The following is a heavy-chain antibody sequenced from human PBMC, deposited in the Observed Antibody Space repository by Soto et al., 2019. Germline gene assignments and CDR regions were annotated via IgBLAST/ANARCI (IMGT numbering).Heavy chain of an antibody. CDR1: GNTFTNFG. Sequence: ASVKVSCKASGNTFTNFGVTWVRQAPGQGLEWMGWISAYTGDPNYAQKFQGRVTMTIDTSTSTAYLDLRSLTSDDTAVYYCARALQGAEPWFDTWGQGTLVTVSA. CDR3: ARALQGAEPWFDT. J-gene: IGHJ5*02. D-gene: IGHD4-4*01. V-gene: IGHV1-18*01. CDR2: ISAYTGDP.